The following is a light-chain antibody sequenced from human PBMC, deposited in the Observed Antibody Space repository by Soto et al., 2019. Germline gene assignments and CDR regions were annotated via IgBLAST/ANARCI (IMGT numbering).Light chain of an antibody. Sequence: DIQLTQSPSFLSASVGDRVTITCRASQGISRFLAWYQQQPGKAPKLLIYSASTLQSGVPSRFSGSGSGTEFTLTISSLQTEDFATYYCQQLNSYPLTFGQWTKVEI. J-gene: IGKJ1*01. CDR2: SAS. CDR1: QGISRF. V-gene: IGKV1-9*01. CDR3: QQLNSYPLT.